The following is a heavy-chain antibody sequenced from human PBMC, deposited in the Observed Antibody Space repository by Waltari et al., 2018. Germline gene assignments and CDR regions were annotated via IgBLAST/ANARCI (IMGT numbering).Heavy chain of an antibody. J-gene: IGHJ6*02. CDR2: INPSGGST. D-gene: IGHD2-21*01. CDR3: ATDTGALWMDV. Sequence: QVQLVQSGAEVKKPGASVTISCKPSAYTFASSYVHWVRQAPGQGLAWMGIINPSGGSTIYAQRFQGRVTMTRDTSTSTVYMELSSLKSEDTAVYYCATDTGALWMDVWGQGTTVTVSS. V-gene: IGHV1-46*01. CDR1: AYTFASSY.